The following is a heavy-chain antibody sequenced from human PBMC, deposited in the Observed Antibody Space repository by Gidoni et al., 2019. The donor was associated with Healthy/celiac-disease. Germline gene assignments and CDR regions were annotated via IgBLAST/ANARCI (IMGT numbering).Heavy chain of an antibody. D-gene: IGHD4-17*01. V-gene: IGHV3-33*01. CDR1: GFTFSSYG. CDR2: IWYDGSNK. J-gene: IGHJ6*02. CDR3: ARDTYGDYGYYYGMDV. Sequence: QVQLVESGGGVVQPGRSLRLSCAASGFTFSSYGMHWVRQAPGKGLEWVAVIWYDGSNKYYADSVKGRFTISRDNSKNTLYLQMNSLRAEDTAVYYCARDTYGDYGYYYGMDVWGQGTTVTVSS.